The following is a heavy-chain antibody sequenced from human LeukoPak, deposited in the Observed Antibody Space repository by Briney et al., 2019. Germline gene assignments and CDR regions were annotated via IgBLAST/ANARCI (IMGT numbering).Heavy chain of an antibody. V-gene: IGHV3-7*01. CDR3: ARARYSDF. CDR1: EFPFGTIW. J-gene: IGHJ4*02. CDR2: IKEDGSEK. Sequence: PGGPLRPPCVPPEFPFGTIWMTWGGQPPGGGLEWVANIKEDGSEKNYADSVKGRFTISRDNAKNSLYLQMNSLRGEDTAVYYCARARYSDFWGQGTLVTVSS.